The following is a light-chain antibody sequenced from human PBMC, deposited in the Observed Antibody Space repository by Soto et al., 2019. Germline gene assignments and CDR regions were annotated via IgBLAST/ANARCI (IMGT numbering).Light chain of an antibody. CDR2: DNN. Sequence: QSVLTQPPSVSAAPGQKVTISCSGSSSNIGNNYVSWYQQLPGTAPKLLIYDNNKRPSGIPDRFSGYKSGTSATLGITGLQTGDEADYYCGTWDSSLSEGVFGTGTKLTVL. CDR3: GTWDSSLSEGV. J-gene: IGLJ1*01. V-gene: IGLV1-51*01. CDR1: SSNIGNNY.